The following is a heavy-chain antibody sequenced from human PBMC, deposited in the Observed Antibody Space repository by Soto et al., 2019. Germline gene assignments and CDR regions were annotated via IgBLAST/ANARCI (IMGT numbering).Heavy chain of an antibody. J-gene: IGHJ3*02. Sequence: EVQLLESGGGLVQPGGSLRLSCAASGFTFSSYAMRWVRQAPGKGLEWVSAISGSGGSTYYADSVKGRFTISRDNSKNTLYLQMNSLGAEDTAVYYCAKVALLWFGELSAFDIWGQGTMVTVSS. V-gene: IGHV3-23*01. CDR2: ISGSGGST. D-gene: IGHD3-10*01. CDR1: GFTFSSYA. CDR3: AKVALLWFGELSAFDI.